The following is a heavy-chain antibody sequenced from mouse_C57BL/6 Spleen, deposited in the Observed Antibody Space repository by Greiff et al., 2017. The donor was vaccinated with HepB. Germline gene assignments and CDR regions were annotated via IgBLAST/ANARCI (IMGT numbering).Heavy chain of an antibody. CDR3: ASYSNYGGVCC. V-gene: IGHV1-50*01. CDR2: IDPSDSYT. D-gene: IGHD2-5*01. CDR1: GYTFTSYW. Sequence: QVQLQQPGAELVKPGASVKLSCKASGYTFTSYWMQWVQQRPGQGLEWIGEIDPSDSYTNYNQEFKGKAKLTVDTSSCTAYMQLSRLTSEDSAFYYCASYSNYGGVCCWGQGTSVTVSS. J-gene: IGHJ4*01.